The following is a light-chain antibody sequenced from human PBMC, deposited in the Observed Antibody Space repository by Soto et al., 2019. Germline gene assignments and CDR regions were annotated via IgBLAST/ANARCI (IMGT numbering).Light chain of an antibody. V-gene: IGKV1-6*01. Sequence: AIQITQVPSSLSESVGDRVTITCRASQDIRSDLGWYQQRPGKAPNLLIYATSSLQSGVPSRFSGSGSRTEFTLTITSLQPDDFAIYYCQQYSTYSFTFGPGTKVDI. CDR3: QQYSTYSFT. J-gene: IGKJ3*01. CDR2: ATS. CDR1: QDIRSD.